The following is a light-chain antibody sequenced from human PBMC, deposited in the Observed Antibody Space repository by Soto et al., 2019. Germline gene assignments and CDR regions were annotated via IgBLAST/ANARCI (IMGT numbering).Light chain of an antibody. J-gene: IGKJ1*01. CDR3: QQYGSSRT. CDR2: GAS. Sequence: EIVLTQSPGTLSLSPGERATLSCRASQSVSSSYLAWYQQKPGQAPRLLIHGASSRATGIPDRFSGSGSGTDFTLTISRLEPEDFAVYYCQQYGSSRTFGQGTKVE. V-gene: IGKV3-20*01. CDR1: QSVSSSY.